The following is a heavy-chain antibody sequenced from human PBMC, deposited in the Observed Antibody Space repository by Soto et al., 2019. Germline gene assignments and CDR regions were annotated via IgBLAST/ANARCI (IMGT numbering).Heavy chain of an antibody. J-gene: IGHJ4*02. Sequence: EVQLVESGGGLVQPGGSLRLSCAAPGFTFSNFGMNWVRQAPGKGLEWISFITRSGTIYYADSVRGRFTISRDNAKNSLYLQMNSLRDEDTAVYYCARDNEGADYWGQGTLVTVSS. CDR3: ARDNEGADY. CDR1: GFTFSNFG. D-gene: IGHD2-8*01. CDR2: ITRSGTI. V-gene: IGHV3-48*02.